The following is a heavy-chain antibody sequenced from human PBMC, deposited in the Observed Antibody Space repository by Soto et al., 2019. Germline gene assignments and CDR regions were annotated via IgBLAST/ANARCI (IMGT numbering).Heavy chain of an antibody. D-gene: IGHD5-12*01. CDR2: ISYDGSNK. CDR1: GFTFSSYA. J-gene: IGHJ4*02. Sequence: QVQLVESGGGVVQPGRSLRLSCAASGFTFSSYAMHWVRQAPGKGLEWVAVISYDGSNKYYADSVKVRFTISRDNSKNTLYLQMNSLRAEDTAVYYCARGRGGYENFDYWGQGTLVTVSS. CDR3: ARGRGGYENFDY. V-gene: IGHV3-30-3*01.